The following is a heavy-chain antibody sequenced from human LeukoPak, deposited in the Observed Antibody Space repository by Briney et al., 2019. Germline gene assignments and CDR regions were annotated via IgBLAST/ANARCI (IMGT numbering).Heavy chain of an antibody. CDR2: INPSGGST. CDR1: GYTFTSYY. CDR3: ARDRDSYGYGAHWYFDL. Sequence: ASVKVSCKASGYTFTSYYMHWVRQPPGQGLELMGIINPSGGSTSYAQKYQGRVTMTRDTSTSTVYMELSSLRSEDTAVYYCARDRDSYGYGAHWYFDLWGRGSLVTVSS. V-gene: IGHV1-46*03. J-gene: IGHJ2*01. D-gene: IGHD5-18*01.